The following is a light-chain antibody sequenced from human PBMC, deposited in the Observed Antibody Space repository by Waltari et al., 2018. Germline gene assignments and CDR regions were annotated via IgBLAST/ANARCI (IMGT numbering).Light chain of an antibody. CDR1: ADISKW. CDR2: TAS. J-gene: IGKJ1*01. CDR3: QQGNSFPRT. Sequence: DIQMTQFPSSVSASIGDRVTMTCRSSADISKWLAWYQQRPGQPPKLLIDTASTLQTGVPSRFAGSGSGTDFTLTIDNLQPEDFATYYCQQGNSFPRTFGQGTKVEVK. V-gene: IGKV1-12*01.